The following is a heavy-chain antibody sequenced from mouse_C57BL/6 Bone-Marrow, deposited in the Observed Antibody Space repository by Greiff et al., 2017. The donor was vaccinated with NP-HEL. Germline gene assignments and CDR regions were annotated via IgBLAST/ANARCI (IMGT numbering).Heavy chain of an antibody. V-gene: IGHV1-78*01. J-gene: IGHJ3*01. CDR3: ATLQLRLRRAWFAY. CDR1: GYTFTDHT. CDR2: IYPRDGST. Sequence: VQLQQSDAELVKPGASVKISCQVSGYTFTDHTIHWMKQRPEQGLEWIGYIYPRDGSTKYNEKFKGKATLTADKSSSTAYMQLNSLTSEDSAVYFCATLQLRLRRAWFAYWGQGTLVTVSA. D-gene: IGHD3-2*02.